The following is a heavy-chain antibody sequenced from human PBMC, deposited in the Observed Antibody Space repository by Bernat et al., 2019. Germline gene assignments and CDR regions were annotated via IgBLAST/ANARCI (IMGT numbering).Heavy chain of an antibody. J-gene: IGHJ4*02. Sequence: QVQLVQSGAEVKKPGSSVKVSCKASGGTFSSYTISLVRQAPGQGLEWMGRIIPILGIANYAQKFQGRVTITEDNYTSTAYMELRSLRSEDTAVYYCAILDTAMVKGFDYWGQGTLVTVSS. D-gene: IGHD5-18*01. CDR3: AILDTAMVKGFDY. CDR1: GGTFSSYT. CDR2: IIPILGIA. V-gene: IGHV1-69*02.